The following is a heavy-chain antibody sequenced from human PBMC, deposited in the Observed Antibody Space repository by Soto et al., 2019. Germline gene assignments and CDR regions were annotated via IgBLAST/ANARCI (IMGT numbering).Heavy chain of an antibody. CDR3: ARDPRLGSSRYQRLYYYYYGMDV. Sequence: GGSLRLSCAASGFTFSSHSMSWVRQAAGTGLEWVRNIKQDGSEEYYVDSVKGRFTISRYKAKNSLYLQMNSLRAEDTAVYYCARDPRLGSSRYQRLYYYYYGMDVWGQGTTVTVSS. V-gene: IGHV3-7*03. D-gene: IGHD6-13*01. CDR2: IKQDGSEE. CDR1: GFTFSSHS. J-gene: IGHJ6*02.